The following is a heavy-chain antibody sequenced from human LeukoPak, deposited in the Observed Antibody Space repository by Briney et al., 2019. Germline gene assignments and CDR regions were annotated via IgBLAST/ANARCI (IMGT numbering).Heavy chain of an antibody. D-gene: IGHD6-19*01. CDR1: GFTFSSYG. V-gene: IGHV3-30*03. CDR3: ATNRLYSSGWYWIFDY. Sequence: PGRSLRLSCAASGFTFSSYGMHWVRQAPGKGLEWVAVISYDGSNKYYADSVKGRFTISRDNSKNTLYLQMNSLRAEDTAVYYCATNRLYSSGWYWIFDYWGQGTLVTVSS. J-gene: IGHJ4*02. CDR2: ISYDGSNK.